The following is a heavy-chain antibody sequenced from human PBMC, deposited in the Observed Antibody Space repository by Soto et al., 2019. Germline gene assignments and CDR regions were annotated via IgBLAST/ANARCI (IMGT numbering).Heavy chain of an antibody. CDR1: GYTLTELS. CDR3: ATGGYGGYRTANYYYYYGMDV. J-gene: IGHJ6*02. CDR2: FDPEDGET. D-gene: IGHD5-12*01. Sequence: GASVKVSCKVSGYTLTELSMHWVRQAPGKGLEWMGGFDPEDGETIYAQKFQGRVTMTEDTSTDTAYMELSSLRSEDTAVYYCATGGYGGYRTANYYYYYGMDVWGQGTTVTVSS. V-gene: IGHV1-24*01.